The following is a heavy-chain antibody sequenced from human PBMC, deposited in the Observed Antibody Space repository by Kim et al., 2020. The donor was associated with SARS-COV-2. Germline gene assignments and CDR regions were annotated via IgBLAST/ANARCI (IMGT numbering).Heavy chain of an antibody. J-gene: IGHJ4*02. V-gene: IGHV3-64D*09. D-gene: IGHD3-10*01. CDR1: GFTFSSYA. CDR3: VKGEAMVRGVIITVGDY. CDR2: ISSNGGST. Sequence: GGSLRLSCSASGFTFSSYAMHWVRQAPGKGLEYVSAISSNGGSTYYADSVKGRFTISRDNSKNTLYLQMSSLRAEDTAVYYCVKGEAMVRGVIITVGDYWGQGTLVTVSS.